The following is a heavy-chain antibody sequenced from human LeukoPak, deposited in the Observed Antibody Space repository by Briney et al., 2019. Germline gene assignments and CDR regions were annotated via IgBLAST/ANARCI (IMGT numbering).Heavy chain of an antibody. CDR1: GGSFSSGGYP. CDR3: ARSSTADFDL. Sequence: PSQTLSLTCAVFGGSFSSGGYPWSWTRQPPGKGLEWIGYIYHTGATYYNPSLKSRVTISVDKSKNLLSLNLTSVTAADTAVYYCARSSTADFDLWGRGTLVTVSS. CDR2: IYHTGAT. J-gene: IGHJ2*01. V-gene: IGHV4-30-2*01. D-gene: IGHD2-2*01.